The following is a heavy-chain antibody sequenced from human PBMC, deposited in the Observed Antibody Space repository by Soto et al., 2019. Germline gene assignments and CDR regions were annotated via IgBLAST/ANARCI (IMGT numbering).Heavy chain of an antibody. V-gene: IGHV3-33*01. Sequence: QVQLVESGGGVVQPGRSLRLSCAASGFTFSSYGMHWVRQAPGKGLEWVAVIWYDGSNKYYADSVKGRFTISRDNSKNTLYLQMNSLRAEDTAVHYCARDSYGMDVWGQGTTVTVSS. J-gene: IGHJ6*02. CDR3: ARDSYGMDV. CDR2: IWYDGSNK. CDR1: GFTFSSYG.